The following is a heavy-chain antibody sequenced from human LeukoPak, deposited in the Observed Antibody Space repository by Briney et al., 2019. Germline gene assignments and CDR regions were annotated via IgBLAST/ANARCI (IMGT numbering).Heavy chain of an antibody. CDR2: IYDSGST. Sequence: SETLSLTCTVSGGSISSGDYFWSWIRQPPGKGLEWIGYIYDSGSTYYNPSLKSRVTISVDTSKNQFSLKLSSVTAADTAVYYCARLYYYDSSGYSYYFDYWGQGTLVTVSS. J-gene: IGHJ4*02. D-gene: IGHD3-22*01. CDR3: ARLYYYDSSGYSYYFDY. V-gene: IGHV4-30-4*08. CDR1: GGSISSGDYF.